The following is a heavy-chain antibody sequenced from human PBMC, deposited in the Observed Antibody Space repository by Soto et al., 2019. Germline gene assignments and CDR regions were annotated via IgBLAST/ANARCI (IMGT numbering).Heavy chain of an antibody. J-gene: IGHJ4*02. CDR3: AREYCSADRCYGGDY. V-gene: IGHV1-18*01. CDR2: ISTYTGNT. Sequence: QVQLVQSGAEVKNPGASVKVSCKASGYTFTTFGISWVRQAPGQGLEWMGWISTYTGNTNYIQKLLGRVTMTTDTSTSTAFMELRSLNSDDTAFYYCAREYCSADRCYGGDYWGPGTLVTVST. CDR1: GYTFTTFG. D-gene: IGHD2-15*01.